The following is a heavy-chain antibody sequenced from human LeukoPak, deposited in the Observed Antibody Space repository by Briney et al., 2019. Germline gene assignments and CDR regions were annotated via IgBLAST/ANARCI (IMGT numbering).Heavy chain of an antibody. CDR3: AKYAYNWNAPDGFDM. CDR2: ISYDGSRK. V-gene: IGHV3-30*18. CDR1: GFTFSSYS. Sequence: PGGSLRLSCAASGFTFSSYSMNWVRQAPGKGLEWVAVISYDGSRKYYGDSVKGRFTISRDNSKNTPYLQMNSLRAEDTAVYFCAKYAYNWNAPDGFDMWGQGTMVIVSS. D-gene: IGHD1-1*01. J-gene: IGHJ3*02.